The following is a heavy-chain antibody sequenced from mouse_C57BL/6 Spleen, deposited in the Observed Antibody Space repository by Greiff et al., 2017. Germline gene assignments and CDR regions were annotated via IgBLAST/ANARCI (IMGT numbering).Heavy chain of an antibody. V-gene: IGHV3-6*01. D-gene: IGHD1-1*01. CDR1: GYSFTSGCY. CDR2: ISYDGSN. J-gene: IGHJ1*03. CDR3: ARRVLYGYFDV. Sequence: EVQLQESGPGLVKPSQSLSLTCSVTGYSFTSGCYWNWLRQFPGNKLEWMGYISYDGSNNYNPSLKNRISITRDTSKNQFFLKLNSVTTEDTATYYCARRVLYGYFDVWGTGTTVTVSS.